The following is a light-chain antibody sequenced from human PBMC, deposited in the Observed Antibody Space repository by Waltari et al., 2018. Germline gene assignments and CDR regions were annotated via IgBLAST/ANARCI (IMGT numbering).Light chain of an antibody. Sequence: EIEMTQSPATLSVSPGERVTRPCRASQSVSSDLAWYQQKPGQAPRPLIYGASTRVTGVPARFSGSGSGTDFTLTISSLQSEDFAVYYCHHYYNWPLTFGGGTKVDIK. CDR2: GAS. CDR1: QSVSSD. J-gene: IGKJ4*01. CDR3: HHYYNWPLT. V-gene: IGKV3-15*01.